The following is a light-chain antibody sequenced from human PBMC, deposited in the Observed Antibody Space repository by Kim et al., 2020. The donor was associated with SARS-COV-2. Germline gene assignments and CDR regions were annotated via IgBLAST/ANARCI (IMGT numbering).Light chain of an antibody. J-gene: IGLJ2*01. CDR2: YDS. V-gene: IGLV3-21*04. CDR3: QVWDSSSDLLV. Sequence: APGKTARITCGGNNIGSKSVHWYQQKPGHAPVLVIYYDSDRPSGIPERFSGSNSGNTATLTISRVEAGDEADYYCQVWDSSSDLLVFGGGTQLTVL. CDR1: NIGSKS.